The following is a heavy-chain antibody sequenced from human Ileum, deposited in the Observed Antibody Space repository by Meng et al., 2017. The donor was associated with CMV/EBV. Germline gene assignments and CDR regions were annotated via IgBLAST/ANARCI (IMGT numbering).Heavy chain of an antibody. D-gene: IGHD2-2*01. Sequence: GESLKISCAASGFTFSSYWMHWVRQAPGKGLVWVSRINSDGSSTNYADSVKGRFTISRDNAENTLYLQMNSLRAEDTAVYYCARRVVVPAAPYYFDSWDQGTRSPSPQ. CDR2: INSDGSST. CDR3: ARRVVVPAAPYYFDS. J-gene: IGHJ4*02. V-gene: IGHV3-74*01. CDR1: GFTFSSYW.